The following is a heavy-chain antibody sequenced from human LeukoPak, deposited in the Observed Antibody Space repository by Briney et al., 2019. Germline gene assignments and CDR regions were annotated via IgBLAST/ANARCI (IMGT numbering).Heavy chain of an antibody. D-gene: IGHD3-3*01. Sequence: PWASVKVSCKASGYTFTTYGFSWVRQAPGQGLELLGWISAYNGNTVYAQILQGRVTMTTDTSTSTAYMELRSLRSDDTAVYYCARDQDFGAAHYWGQGTLVTVSS. CDR2: ISAYNGNT. CDR3: ARDQDFGAAHY. J-gene: IGHJ4*02. V-gene: IGHV1-18*01. CDR1: GYTFTTYG.